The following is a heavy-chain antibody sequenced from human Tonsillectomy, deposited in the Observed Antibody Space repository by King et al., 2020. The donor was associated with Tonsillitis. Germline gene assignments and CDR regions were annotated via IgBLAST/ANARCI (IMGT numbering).Heavy chain of an antibody. CDR2: IDGGNVNT. Sequence: QLVQSVAEVKKRGASVKLSCKASGYTFSSYGMHWVRQAPGQRLEWMGWIDGGNVNTKYSQKFQGRVTITRDTSATTVYMELSSLRSEDTAVYYCARELVGAINFDYWGQGTLVTVSS. CDR1: GYTFSSYG. J-gene: IGHJ4*02. V-gene: IGHV1-3*01. D-gene: IGHD1-26*01. CDR3: ARELVGAINFDY.